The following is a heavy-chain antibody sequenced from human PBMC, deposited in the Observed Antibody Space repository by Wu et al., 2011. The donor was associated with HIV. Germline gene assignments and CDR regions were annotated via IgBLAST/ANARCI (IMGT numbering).Heavy chain of an antibody. D-gene: IGHD2-21*01. V-gene: IGHV1-2*02. J-gene: IGHJ3*02. CDR3: ARVSVILRDVFDI. Sequence: QVQLVQSGAEVKKPGTSVKVSCKAAGGNFSSYSITWVRQAPGQGLEWMGGINPNSGGTNYAQTFQGRVSMTRDTSISTAYMELSRLRSDDTAVYYCARVSVILRDVFDIWAKGQWSPSLQ. CDR1: GGNFSSYS. CDR2: INPNSGGT.